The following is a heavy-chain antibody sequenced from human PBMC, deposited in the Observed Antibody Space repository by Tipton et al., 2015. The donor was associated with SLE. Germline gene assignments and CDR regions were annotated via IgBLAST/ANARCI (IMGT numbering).Heavy chain of an antibody. J-gene: IGHJ4*02. D-gene: IGHD2-2*01. V-gene: IGHV4-4*08. Sequence: TLSLTCTVSGGSISSYYWSWIRQPPGKGLEWIGRIYTSGSTNYNPSLKSRVTISVDTSKNQFSLKLSSMTAADTAVYYCARDLAYCSSTSCFDCFDYWGQGTLVTVSS. CDR3: ARDLAYCSSTSCFDCFDY. CDR2: IYTSGST. CDR1: GGSISSYY.